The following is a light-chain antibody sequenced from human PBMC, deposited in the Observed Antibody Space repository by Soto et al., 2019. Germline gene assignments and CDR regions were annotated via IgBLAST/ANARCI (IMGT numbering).Light chain of an antibody. CDR3: SSYTTDTTGV. J-gene: IGLJ2*01. CDR2: EVS. V-gene: IGLV2-14*01. CDR1: TIDVGGYDY. Sequence: QSALTQPASVSGSPGQSITISCTGTTIDVGGYDYVSWYQQHPGKAPKLIISEVSNRPSGVSYRFSGSKSGNTASLTISGLQAEDEADYYCSSYTTDTTGVFGGGTKLTVL.